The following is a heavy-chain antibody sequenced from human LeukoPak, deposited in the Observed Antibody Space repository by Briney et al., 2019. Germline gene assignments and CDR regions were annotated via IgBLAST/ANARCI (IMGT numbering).Heavy chain of an antibody. D-gene: IGHD6-13*01. CDR1: GYSISSGYY. Sequence: SETLSLTCTVSGYSISSGYYWAWIRQPPGKGLEWIGSIFHTGSTYHNPSLKSRVTISVDTSKNQFSLKLNSVTAADTAVYYCARDHSSSSEDYWGQGTLVTVSS. CDR3: ARDHSSSSEDY. J-gene: IGHJ4*02. CDR2: IFHTGST. V-gene: IGHV4-38-2*02.